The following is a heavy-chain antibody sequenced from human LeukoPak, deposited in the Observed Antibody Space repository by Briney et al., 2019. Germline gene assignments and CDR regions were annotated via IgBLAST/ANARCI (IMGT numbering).Heavy chain of an antibody. V-gene: IGHV1-18*01. D-gene: IGHD2-15*01. CDR2: ISAYNGNT. CDR1: GYTFTSYG. CDR3: ARYCSGGSCHPQHY. Sequence: ASVKVSCKASGYTFTSYGISWVRQAPGQGLEWMGWISAYNGNTNYAQKLQGRVTMTTDTSTSTAYMELRSLRSDDTAVYYCARYCSGGSCHPQHYWGQGTLVTVSS. J-gene: IGHJ4*02.